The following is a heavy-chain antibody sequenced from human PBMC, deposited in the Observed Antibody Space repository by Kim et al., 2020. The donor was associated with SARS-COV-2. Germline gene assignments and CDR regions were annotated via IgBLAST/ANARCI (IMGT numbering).Heavy chain of an antibody. CDR3: AAYYYDFRYTYGYGMDV. V-gene: IGHV4-39*01. J-gene: IGHJ6*01. CDR1: GGSITSGAYY. D-gene: IGHD3-3*01. CDR2: IYYSRST. Sequence: SETLSLTCSISGGSITSGAYYWAWIRQPPGKGLEWIASIYYSRSTYYNPSFKSRVTISEDSSKNQVYLEVRSVTAADTAVYYCAAYYYDFRYTYGYGMDVWGQGTTVTASS.